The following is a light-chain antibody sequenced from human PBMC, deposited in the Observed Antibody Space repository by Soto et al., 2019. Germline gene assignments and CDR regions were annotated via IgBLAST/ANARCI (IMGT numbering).Light chain of an antibody. CDR3: QQTFSTLLS. Sequence: DIQLTQSPSSLSASIGDRVTITCRASRSISSYLNWLQQKPGKAPKVLIYAASSLQSGVPSRFSGSGSGTEFTLTISSLQPEDFATYYCQQTFSTLLSFGGGTKVEIK. J-gene: IGKJ4*01. V-gene: IGKV1-39*01. CDR1: RSISSY. CDR2: AAS.